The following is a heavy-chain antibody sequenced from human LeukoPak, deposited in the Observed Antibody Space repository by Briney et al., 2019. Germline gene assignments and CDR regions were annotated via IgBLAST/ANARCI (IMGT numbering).Heavy chain of an antibody. CDR2: ISGSGGST. J-gene: IGHJ6*02. CDR3: AKAAVVVVPAAIQGTYYYYGMDV. Sequence: GGSLRLSCAASGFTFSSYAMSWVRQARGRGVEWVSAISGSGGSTYYADSVKGRFTISRDNSKNTLYLQMNSLRAEDTAVYYCAKAAVVVVPAAIQGTYYYYGMDVWGQGTTVTVSS. D-gene: IGHD2-2*02. V-gene: IGHV3-23*01. CDR1: GFTFSSYA.